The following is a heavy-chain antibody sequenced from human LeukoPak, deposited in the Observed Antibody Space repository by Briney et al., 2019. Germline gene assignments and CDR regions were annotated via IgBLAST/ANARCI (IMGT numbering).Heavy chain of an antibody. CDR1: GGSITSTNY. Sequence: PSGTLSLTCGVSGGSITSTNYWTWVRQPPGKGLEWIGEVNLQGSTNYNPSLMGRVAISVDMSENHISLQLTSVTAADTAVYYCASPGSGNYYHFDYWGQGTLVTVSS. V-gene: IGHV4-4*02. D-gene: IGHD1-26*01. J-gene: IGHJ4*02. CDR2: VNLQGST. CDR3: ASPGSGNYYHFDY.